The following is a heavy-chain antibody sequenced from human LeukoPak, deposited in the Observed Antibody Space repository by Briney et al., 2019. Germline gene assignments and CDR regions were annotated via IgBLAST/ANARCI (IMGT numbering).Heavy chain of an antibody. D-gene: IGHD2-15*01. V-gene: IGHV3-48*01. CDR1: GFTFSSYS. J-gene: IGHJ4*02. CDR2: ISSSSSTI. Sequence: GGSLRLSCAASGFTFSSYSMNWVRQAPGKGLEWVSYISSSSSTIYYADSVKGRFTISRDNAKNSLYLQMNSLRAEDTAVYYCARDRYCSGGSCSFDYWGQGTLVTVSS. CDR3: ARDRYCSGGSCSFDY.